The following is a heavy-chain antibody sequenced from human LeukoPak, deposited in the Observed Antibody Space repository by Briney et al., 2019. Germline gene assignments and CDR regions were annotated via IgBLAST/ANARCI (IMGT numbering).Heavy chain of an antibody. CDR3: ARVIRAAPGKGYFDY. CDR1: GFVFSTYA. CDR2: ISGSGGST. Sequence: PGASLRLSCAPSGFVFSTYALSWVRQAPGKRLEWASSISGSGGSTYHADSVKGRFTISRDSSKNTLYLQMNSLRAEDTAIYYCARVIRAAPGKGYFDYWGQGTLVTVSS. V-gene: IGHV3-23*01. D-gene: IGHD6-13*01. J-gene: IGHJ4*02.